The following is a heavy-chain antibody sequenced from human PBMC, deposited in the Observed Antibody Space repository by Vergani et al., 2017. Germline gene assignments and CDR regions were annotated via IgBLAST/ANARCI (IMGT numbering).Heavy chain of an antibody. D-gene: IGHD3-3*01. CDR2: IIPIFGIA. CDR3: ASARGITIFGVVPPGAWFDP. J-gene: IGHJ5*02. V-gene: IGHV1-69*17. Sequence: QVQLVQSGAEVKKPGSSVKVSCKASGGTFSSYAISWVRQAPGQGPEWMGGIIPIFGIANYAQKFQGRVTITADKSTSTAYMELSSLRSEDTAVYYCASARGITIFGVVPPGAWFDPWGQGTLVTVSS. CDR1: GGTFSSYA.